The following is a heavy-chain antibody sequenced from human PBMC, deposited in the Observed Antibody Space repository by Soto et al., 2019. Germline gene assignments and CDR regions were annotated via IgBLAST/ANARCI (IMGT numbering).Heavy chain of an antibody. CDR1: GGSISSYY. D-gene: IGHD1-26*01. J-gene: IGHJ4*02. Sequence: PSETLSLTCTVSGGSISSYYWSWIRQPPGKGLEWIGYIYYSGSTNYNPSLKSRVTISVDTSKNQFSLKLSSVTAADTAVYYCARSKGSYLKYYFDYWGQGTLVTVSS. CDR2: IYYSGST. CDR3: ARSKGSYLKYYFDY. V-gene: IGHV4-59*01.